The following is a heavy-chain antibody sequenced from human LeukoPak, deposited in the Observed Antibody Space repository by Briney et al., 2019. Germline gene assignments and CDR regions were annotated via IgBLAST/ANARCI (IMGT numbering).Heavy chain of an antibody. CDR2: IYYSGST. J-gene: IGHJ4*02. CDR3: ARDERYSYGYAY. D-gene: IGHD5-18*01. CDR1: GGSISSYY. Sequence: TSETLSLTCTVSGGSISSYYWSWIRQPPGKGLEWIGYIYYSGSTNYNPSLKSRVTISVDTSKNQFSLKLSPVTAADTAVYYCARDERYSYGYAYWGQGTLVTVSS. V-gene: IGHV4-59*01.